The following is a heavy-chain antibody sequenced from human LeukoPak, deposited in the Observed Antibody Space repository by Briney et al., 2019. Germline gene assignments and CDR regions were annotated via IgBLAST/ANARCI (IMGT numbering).Heavy chain of an antibody. J-gene: IGHJ4*02. CDR3: ARGGGYASPIGY. CDR2: INHSGST. V-gene: IGHV4-34*01. D-gene: IGHD5-12*01. CDR1: GGSFSGYY. Sequence: PSETLSLTCAVYGGSFSGYYWSWIRQPPGKRLEWIGEINHSGSTNYNPSLKSRVTISVDTSKNQFSLKLSSVTAADTAVYYCARGGGYASPIGYWGQGALVTVSS.